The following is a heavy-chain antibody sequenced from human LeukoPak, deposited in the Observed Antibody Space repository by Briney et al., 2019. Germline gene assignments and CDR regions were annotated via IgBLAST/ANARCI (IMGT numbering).Heavy chain of an antibody. D-gene: IGHD6-13*01. Sequence: SQTLSLTCTVSGGSISSGGYYWSWIRQPPGKGLEWIGYIYHSGSTYYNPSLKSRVTISVDRSKNQFSLKLSSVTAADTAVYYCARGLAAASFDPWGQGTLVTVSS. CDR3: ARGLAAASFDP. CDR2: IYHSGST. J-gene: IGHJ5*02. CDR1: GGSISSGGYY. V-gene: IGHV4-30-2*01.